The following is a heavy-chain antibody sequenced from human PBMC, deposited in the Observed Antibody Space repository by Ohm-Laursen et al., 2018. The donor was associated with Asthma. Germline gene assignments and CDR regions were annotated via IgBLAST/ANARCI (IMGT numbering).Heavy chain of an antibody. D-gene: IGHD3-16*01. CDR2: TNPDSDNT. Sequence: SSVKVSCKASGYTFSDYAIHWVRQAPGQRPEWMGRTNPDSDNTQYSHKFQGRVTISSDTSATTAYLELSSLRSEDTAVYYCAIGAGTDYFDPWGQGTQVTVSS. CDR3: AIGAGTDYFDP. CDR1: GYTFSDYA. J-gene: IGHJ5*02. V-gene: IGHV1-3*01.